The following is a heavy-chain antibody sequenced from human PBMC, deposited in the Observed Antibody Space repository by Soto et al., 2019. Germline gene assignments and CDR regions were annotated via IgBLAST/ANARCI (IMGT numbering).Heavy chain of an antibody. CDR2: VSTSGRST. CDR3: VKQAHGLDGVAFDY. V-gene: IGHV3-64D*06. D-gene: IGHD2-15*01. CDR1: GFIFSEST. J-gene: IGHJ4*02. Sequence: SLRLSCSASGFIFSESTIYWVRQVAGKGLEAISAVSTSGRSTYYADSVKDRFTISRDNSKITLFLQMGSLRPEDTAIYYCVKQAHGLDGVAFDYWGQGTQVTVSS.